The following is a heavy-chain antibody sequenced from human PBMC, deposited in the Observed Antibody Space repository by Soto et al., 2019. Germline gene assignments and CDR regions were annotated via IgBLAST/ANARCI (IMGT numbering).Heavy chain of an antibody. V-gene: IGHV4-34*01. CDR3: PRGTYDFLSGYYRWFEP. D-gene: IGHD3-3*01. J-gene: IGHJ5*02. Sequence: PSETLSRTPTVYEGSSTGNFWSWICQNPRRGIQWIGEHHRSANTNYNTSIMSRVTISVDTSKYHFSLKLSFVTYADTAVYYCPRGTYDFLSGYYRWFEPWGQGSLVT. CDR1: EGSSTGNF. CDR2: HHRSANT.